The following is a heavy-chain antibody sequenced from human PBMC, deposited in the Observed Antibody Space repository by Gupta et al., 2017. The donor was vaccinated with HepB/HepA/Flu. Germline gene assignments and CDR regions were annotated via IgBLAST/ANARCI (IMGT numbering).Heavy chain of an antibody. Sequence: QVQLVQSGAEVKKPGASVEVSCKASGYTFTSYGIHWVRQAPGQRLEWMGWINAANGYTKYSQKFQGRVTITRDTSASTADRELGSLRSEDTAIYDCARAGGYGDYGGIRGAFDKWGQGTLVAVSS. J-gene: IGHJ4*02. D-gene: IGHD4-17*01. CDR2: INAANGYT. V-gene: IGHV1-3*01. CDR3: ARAGGYGDYGGIRGAFDK. CDR1: GYTFTSYG.